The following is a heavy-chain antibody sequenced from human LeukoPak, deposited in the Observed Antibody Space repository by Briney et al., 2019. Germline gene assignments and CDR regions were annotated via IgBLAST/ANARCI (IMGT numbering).Heavy chain of an antibody. CDR3: AKGDDSSGLIPDY. CDR2: ISGSGGST. D-gene: IGHD3-22*01. V-gene: IGHV3-23*01. CDR1: GFTFSSYS. J-gene: IGHJ4*02. Sequence: PGGSLRLSCAASGFTFSSYSMNWVRQAPGKGLEWVSAISGSGGSTYYADSVKGRFTISRDNSKNTLYLQMNSLRAEDTAVYYCAKGDDSSGLIPDYWGQGTLVTVSS.